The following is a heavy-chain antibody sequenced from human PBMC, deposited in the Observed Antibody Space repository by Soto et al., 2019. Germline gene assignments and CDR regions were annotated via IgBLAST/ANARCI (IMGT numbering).Heavy chain of an antibody. Sequence: PSETLSLTCTVSGGSISSSSYYWGWIRQPPGKGLEWIGSIYYSGSTYYNPSLKSRVTISVDTSKNQFSLKLSSVTAADTAVYYCARTYSGSRFAFDIWGQGTMVTVSS. CDR1: GGSISSSSYY. CDR3: ARTYSGSRFAFDI. J-gene: IGHJ3*02. CDR2: IYYSGST. V-gene: IGHV4-39*01. D-gene: IGHD1-26*01.